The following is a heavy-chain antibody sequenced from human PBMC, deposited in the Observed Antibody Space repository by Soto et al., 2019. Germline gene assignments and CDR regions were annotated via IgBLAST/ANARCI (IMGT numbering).Heavy chain of an antibody. J-gene: IGHJ4*02. CDR1: GFTFSSYS. CDR2: IHNSSSTI. D-gene: IGHD2-2*01. V-gene: IGHV3-48*02. CDR3: ARGVQIIVLLPAAIDY. Sequence: EVQLVESGGGLVQPGGSLRLSCAASGFTFSSYSMNWVRQAPGKGLEWVSYIHNSSSTIYYADSVRGRFTISRDNAKNSLYLQMNSLRDEDTAVYYCARGVQIIVLLPAAIDYWGQGTLVTVSS.